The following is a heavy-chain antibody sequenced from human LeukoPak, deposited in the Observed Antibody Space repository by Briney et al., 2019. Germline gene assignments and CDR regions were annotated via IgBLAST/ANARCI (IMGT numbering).Heavy chain of an antibody. CDR1: GGSISSYY. Sequence: SETLSFTCTVSGGSISSYYWSWIRQPAGKGLEWIGSIYYSGSTYYNPSLKSRVTISVDTSKNQFSLKLSSVTAADTAVYYCARGRSSSWYTNYYYYGMDVWGQGTTVTVSS. CDR3: ARGRSSSWYTNYYYYGMDV. CDR2: IYYSGST. J-gene: IGHJ6*02. D-gene: IGHD6-13*01. V-gene: IGHV4-4*07.